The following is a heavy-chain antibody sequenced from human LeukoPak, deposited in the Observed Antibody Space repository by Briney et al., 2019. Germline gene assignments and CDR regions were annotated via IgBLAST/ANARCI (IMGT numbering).Heavy chain of an antibody. CDR2: ISGSSSYI. J-gene: IGHJ4*02. Sequence: GGSLRLSCAASGFTFSSYNMNWVRQAPGKGLEWVSSISGSSSYIYYADSVKGRFTISRYNAKNSLYLQMNSLRAEDTAVYYCARGRTHDYGVDYFDYWGQGTLVTVSS. CDR3: ARGRTHDYGVDYFDY. CDR1: GFTFSSYN. D-gene: IGHD4-17*01. V-gene: IGHV3-21*01.